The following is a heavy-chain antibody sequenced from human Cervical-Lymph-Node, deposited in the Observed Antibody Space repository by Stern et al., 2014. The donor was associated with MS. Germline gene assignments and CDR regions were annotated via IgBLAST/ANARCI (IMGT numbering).Heavy chain of an antibody. D-gene: IGHD5/OR15-5a*01. J-gene: IGHJ4*02. V-gene: IGHV3-7*01. Sequence: EVQLVESGGGLVQPGGSLRLSCAASGFTFSTYWMAWVRQAPGKGLEWVANIQEDGSAKHYVDAVKGRFSISRDNAKNSLYLQMNSLGVEDTAVYYCAAARVSAIDYWGQGTLVTVSS. CDR3: AAARVSAIDY. CDR1: GFTFSTYW. CDR2: IQEDGSAK.